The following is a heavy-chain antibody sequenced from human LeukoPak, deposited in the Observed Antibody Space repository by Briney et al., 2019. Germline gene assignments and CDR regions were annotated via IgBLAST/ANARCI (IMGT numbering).Heavy chain of an antibody. V-gene: IGHV4-61*02. CDR2: IYTSGST. Sequence: SETLSLTCTVSGGSISSGSYYWSWIRQPAGKGLEWIGRIYTSGSTNYNPSLKSRVTISVDTSKNQFSLKLSSVTAADTAVYYCASTQDRGFGELSPYNWFDPWGQGTLVTVSS. CDR3: ASTQDRGFGELSPYNWFDP. J-gene: IGHJ5*02. CDR1: GGSISSGSYY. D-gene: IGHD3-10*01.